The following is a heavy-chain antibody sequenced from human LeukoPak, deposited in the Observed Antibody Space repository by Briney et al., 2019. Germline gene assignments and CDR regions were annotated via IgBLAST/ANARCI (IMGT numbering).Heavy chain of an antibody. J-gene: IGHJ4*02. CDR3: ARVPRRAAALYYFDY. Sequence: SVKVSCKASGGTFSSYAISWVRQAPGQGLEWMGGIIPIFGTADYAQKSQGRVTITADESTSTAYMELSSLRSEDTAVYYCARVPRRAAALYYFDYWGQGTLVTVSS. CDR1: GGTFSSYA. D-gene: IGHD6-13*01. V-gene: IGHV1-69*13. CDR2: IIPIFGTA.